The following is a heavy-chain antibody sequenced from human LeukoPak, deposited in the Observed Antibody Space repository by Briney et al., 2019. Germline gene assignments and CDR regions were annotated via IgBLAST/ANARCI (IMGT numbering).Heavy chain of an antibody. Sequence: GGSLRLSCAASGFTFSSYWMHWVRQAPGKGLVWVSRINSDGSSTSYADSVKGRFTISRDNSKNTLYLQMNILGAEDTAVYYCARGGRTLIDYGDYVWGQGTLVTVSS. D-gene: IGHD4-17*01. J-gene: IGHJ4*02. CDR1: GFTFSSYW. V-gene: IGHV3-74*01. CDR3: ARGGRTLIDYGDYV. CDR2: INSDGSST.